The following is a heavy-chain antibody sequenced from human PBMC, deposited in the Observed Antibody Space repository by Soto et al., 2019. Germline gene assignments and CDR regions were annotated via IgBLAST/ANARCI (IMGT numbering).Heavy chain of an antibody. J-gene: IGHJ4*02. CDR1: GFTFSSYA. V-gene: IGHV3-23*01. CDR3: AKPSADYSNYANHDH. CDR2: ISGSGGST. D-gene: IGHD4-4*01. Sequence: XGSLRLSCAASGFTFSSYAMSWVRQAPGKGLEWVSAISGSGGSTSYADSVKGRFTISRDNSKNTLYLQMNSLRAEDTAVYYCAKPSADYSNYANHDHWGQGTLVTVSS.